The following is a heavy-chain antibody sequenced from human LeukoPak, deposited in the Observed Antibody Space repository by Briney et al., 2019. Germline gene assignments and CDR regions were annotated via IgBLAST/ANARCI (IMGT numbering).Heavy chain of an antibody. CDR1: GFTFSSYG. D-gene: IGHD6-13*01. V-gene: IGHV3-30*03. CDR3: AVSAAGIGHAFDI. J-gene: IGHJ3*02. CDR2: ISYDGSNK. Sequence: GGSLRLSCAASGFTFSSYGMHWVRQAPGKGLEWVAVISYDGSNKYYADSVKGRFTISRDNSKNTLYLQMNSLRAEDTAVYYCAVSAAGIGHAFDIWGHGTMVTVSS.